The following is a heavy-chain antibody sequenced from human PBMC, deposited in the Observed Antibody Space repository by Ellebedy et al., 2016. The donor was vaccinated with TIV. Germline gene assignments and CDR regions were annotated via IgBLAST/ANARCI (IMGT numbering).Heavy chain of an antibody. CDR2: INPSSGST. CDR3: AREGVVTRDFDY. D-gene: IGHD4-23*01. Sequence: ASVKVSCXASGYTFTSNYLHWVRQAPGQGLEWMGIINPSSGSTRYAQGTRYAQKFQGRVTMTGDTSTSTVYMQLSSLTSEDTAVYYCAREGVVTRDFDYWGQGTLVTVSS. CDR1: GYTFTSNY. J-gene: IGHJ4*02. V-gene: IGHV1-46*01.